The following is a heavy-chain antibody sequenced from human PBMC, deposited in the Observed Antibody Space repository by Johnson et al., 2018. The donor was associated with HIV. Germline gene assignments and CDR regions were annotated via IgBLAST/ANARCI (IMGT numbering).Heavy chain of an antibody. D-gene: IGHD3-16*01. CDR3: ARDELGEDAFDI. Sequence: VQLVESGGGLVQPGGSLRLSCVGSGFTFSSYWLSWVRQAPGNGLEWVANIKQDGSEKYYVDSVKGRFTISRDNAKNSLYLQMNSLRAEDTAVYYCARDELGEDAFDIWGQGTMVTVSS. V-gene: IGHV3-7*03. CDR1: GFTFSSYW. J-gene: IGHJ3*02. CDR2: IKQDGSEK.